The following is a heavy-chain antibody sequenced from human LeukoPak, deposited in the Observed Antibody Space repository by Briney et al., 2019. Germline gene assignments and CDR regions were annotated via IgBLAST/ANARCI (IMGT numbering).Heavy chain of an antibody. Sequence: GGSLRLSCAASGFTFSSYWMHWVRQAPGRGLVWVSRIKSDGSSTNYADSVKGRFTISRDNAKNTLYLQMNSLRADDTAIYYCARDLFLWTQPDSWGQGTLVTVSS. CDR1: GFTFSSYW. CDR2: IKSDGSST. D-gene: IGHD5-18*01. CDR3: ARDLFLWTQPDS. V-gene: IGHV3-74*01. J-gene: IGHJ4*02.